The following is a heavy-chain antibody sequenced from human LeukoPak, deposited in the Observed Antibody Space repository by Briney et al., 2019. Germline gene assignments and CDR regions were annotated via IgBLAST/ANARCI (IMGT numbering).Heavy chain of an antibody. J-gene: IGHJ4*02. Sequence: SETLSLTCTLSGGSVSSGSYYWSWIRQPPGKGLEWIGYIYYSGSTNYNPSLKSRVTISVDTSKNQFSLKLSSVTAADTAVYYCARAPTAIPFDYWGQGTLVTVSS. V-gene: IGHV4-61*01. CDR3: ARAPTAIPFDY. D-gene: IGHD2-21*02. CDR1: GGSVSSGSYY. CDR2: IYYSGST.